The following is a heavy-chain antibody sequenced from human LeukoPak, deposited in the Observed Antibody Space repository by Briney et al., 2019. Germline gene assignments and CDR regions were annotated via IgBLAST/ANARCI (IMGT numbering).Heavy chain of an antibody. CDR3: AKEIVVVPRYMDV. CDR2: ISGSGGST. J-gene: IGHJ6*03. V-gene: IGHV3-23*01. CDR1: GFTFSSYA. Sequence: TGGSLRLSCAASGFTFSSYAMSWVRQAPGKGLEWVSAISGSGGSTYYADSVKGRFTTSRDNSKNTLYLQMNSLRAEDTAVYYCAKEIVVVPRYMDVWGKGTTVTVSS. D-gene: IGHD3-22*01.